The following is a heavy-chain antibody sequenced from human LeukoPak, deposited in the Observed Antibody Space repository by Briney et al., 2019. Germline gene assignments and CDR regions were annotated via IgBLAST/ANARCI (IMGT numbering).Heavy chain of an antibody. D-gene: IGHD3-3*01. CDR2: INPNSGGT. J-gene: IGHJ4*02. CDR1: GYTFTGYY. CDR3: ARVSGFWSGYYDFDY. Sequence: ASVKVSCKASGYTFTGYYMHWVRQAPGQGLEWMGRINPNSGGTNYAQKFQGRVTMTRDTSISTAYMELSRLRSDDTAVYYCARVSGFWSGYYDFDYWGQGTLVTVSS. V-gene: IGHV1-2*06.